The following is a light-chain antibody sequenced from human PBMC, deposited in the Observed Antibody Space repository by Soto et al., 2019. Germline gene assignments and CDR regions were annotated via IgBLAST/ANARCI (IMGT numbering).Light chain of an antibody. J-gene: IGKJ5*01. CDR1: QSISSY. Sequence: DIQTTQYPSSLSASVGDRVTITCRASQSISSYLNWYQQKSGKAPKLLISDASNLETGVPSRFSGGGSGTDFTFTITSLQPEDVAIYYCQQYDDLPITFGHGTRLEIK. V-gene: IGKV1-33*01. CDR3: QQYDDLPIT. CDR2: DAS.